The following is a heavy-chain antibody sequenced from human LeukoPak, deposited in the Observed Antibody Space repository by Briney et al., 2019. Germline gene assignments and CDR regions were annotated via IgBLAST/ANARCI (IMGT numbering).Heavy chain of an antibody. CDR2: ISAYNGNT. CDR1: GYTFTSYG. Sequence: GASVKVSCKASGYTFTSYGISWVRQAPGQGLEWMGWISAYNGNTNYAQKLQGRVTMTTDTSTSTAYMELRSLRSDDTAVYYCARDSPYSSSTYFDYWGQGTLVTVSS. V-gene: IGHV1-18*01. D-gene: IGHD6-6*01. CDR3: ARDSPYSSSTYFDY. J-gene: IGHJ4*02.